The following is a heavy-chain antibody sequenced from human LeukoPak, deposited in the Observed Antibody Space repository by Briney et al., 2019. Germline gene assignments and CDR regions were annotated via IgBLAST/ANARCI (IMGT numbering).Heavy chain of an antibody. CDR3: ASYEGRYGFEY. V-gene: IGHV3-23*01. CDR2: LSGSGGST. Sequence: PGGSLRLSCAASGFTFSTYSMNWVRQAPGKGLEWVSALSGSGGSTFYADSVKGRFTISRDNSKNTLHLQMNSLRGEDTAVYYCASYEGRYGFEYWGQGTLVTVSS. J-gene: IGHJ4*02. CDR1: GFTFSTYS. D-gene: IGHD1-26*01.